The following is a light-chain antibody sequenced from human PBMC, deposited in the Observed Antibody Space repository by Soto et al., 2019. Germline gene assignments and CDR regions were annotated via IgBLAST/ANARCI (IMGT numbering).Light chain of an antibody. CDR3: QQYENIPT. CDR1: QNIKNY. J-gene: IGKJ5*01. Sequence: DIQRTESASSLSASVGDRVTITCQASQNIKNYLNWYQQKPGRARKLLIYDASNLEAGVPSRFRGSGSGTDFTFTISRMQPEDIATYYCQQYENIPTFGQGTRLEIK. CDR2: DAS. V-gene: IGKV1-33*01.